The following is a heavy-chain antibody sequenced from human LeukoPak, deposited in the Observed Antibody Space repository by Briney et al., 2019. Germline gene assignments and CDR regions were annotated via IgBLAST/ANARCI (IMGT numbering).Heavy chain of an antibody. V-gene: IGHV3-23*01. Sequence: QPGGSLRLSCAASGFTFSSYAMSWVRQAPGKGLEWVSAIGSSGGSTYYADSVKGRFTISRDNSKNTLYLQMNSLRAEDTAVYYCAKVRGNVAAGPTDYWGQGTLVTVSS. D-gene: IGHD6-13*01. J-gene: IGHJ4*02. CDR3: AKVRGNVAAGPTDY. CDR1: GFTFSSYA. CDR2: IGSSGGST.